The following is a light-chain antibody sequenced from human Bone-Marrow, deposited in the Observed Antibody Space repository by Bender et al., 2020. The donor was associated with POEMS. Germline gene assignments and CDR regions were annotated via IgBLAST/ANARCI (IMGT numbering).Light chain of an antibody. Sequence: SYVLTQPPSVSVAPGQTARISCGGEDIISRSVHWYQQKAGQAPVLLVYDDTDRPSGIPERFSGSNSGNTATLTISGTQTMDEADYYCQAWDSSIYELFGGGTKLTVL. CDR1: DIISRS. CDR2: DDT. V-gene: IGLV3-21*02. J-gene: IGLJ2*01. CDR3: QAWDSSIYEL.